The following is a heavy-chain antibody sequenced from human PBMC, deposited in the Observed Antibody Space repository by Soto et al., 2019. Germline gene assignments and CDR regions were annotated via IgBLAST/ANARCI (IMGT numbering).Heavy chain of an antibody. CDR2: INAGNGNT. D-gene: IGHD6-19*01. Sequence: ASVKVSCKASGYTFTSYAMHWVRQAPGQRLEWMGWINAGNGNTKYSQKFQGRVTITRDTSASTAYMELSSLRSEDTAVYYCARVSRQLLVPHYYYGMDVWGQGTSVTVSS. J-gene: IGHJ6*02. CDR1: GYTFTSYA. CDR3: ARVSRQLLVPHYYYGMDV. V-gene: IGHV1-3*01.